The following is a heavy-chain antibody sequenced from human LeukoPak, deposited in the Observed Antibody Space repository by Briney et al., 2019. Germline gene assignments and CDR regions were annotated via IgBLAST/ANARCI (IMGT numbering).Heavy chain of an antibody. CDR3: ARSAGTTGIYYQFGMDV. CDR1: GGSINNYY. Sequence: SETLSLTCTVSGGSINNYYWSWIRQPPGKGLEWIGYIYYSGSTYYNPSLKSRVTISVDSSKNQFSLRLTSVTAADTAVYYCARSAGTTGIYYQFGMDVWGQGTTVTVSS. J-gene: IGHJ6*02. CDR2: IYYSGST. D-gene: IGHD1-7*01. V-gene: IGHV4-59*08.